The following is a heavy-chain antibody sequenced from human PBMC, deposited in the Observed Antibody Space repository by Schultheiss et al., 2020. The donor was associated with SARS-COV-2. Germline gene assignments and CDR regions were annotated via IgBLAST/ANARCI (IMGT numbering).Heavy chain of an antibody. CDR2: TRGNSGYT. CDR1: GLTISNNY. J-gene: IGHJ4*02. CDR3: TRERGAVDGFLRY. D-gene: IGHD5-24*01. Sequence: GGSLRLSCAASGLTISNNYMTWFRQAPGKGLEWVSYTRGNSGYTTYAESVKGRFTITRDNAKNTLYLEMNGLRVEDTAVYYCTRERGAVDGFLRYWGQGILVTVSS. V-gene: IGHV3-11*06.